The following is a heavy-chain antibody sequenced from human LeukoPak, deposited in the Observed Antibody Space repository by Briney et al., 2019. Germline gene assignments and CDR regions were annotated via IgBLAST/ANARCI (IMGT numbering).Heavy chain of an antibody. D-gene: IGHD3-16*01. Sequence: SETPSLTCTVSGGSISSSSYYWGWIRQPPGKGLEWIGSIYYSGSTYYNPSLKSRVTISVDTSKNQFSLKLSSVTAADTAVYYCARHEGGVTGPRVDYFDYWGQGTLVTVSS. CDR1: GGSISSSSYY. CDR3: ARHEGGVTGPRVDYFDY. J-gene: IGHJ4*02. V-gene: IGHV4-39*01. CDR2: IYYSGST.